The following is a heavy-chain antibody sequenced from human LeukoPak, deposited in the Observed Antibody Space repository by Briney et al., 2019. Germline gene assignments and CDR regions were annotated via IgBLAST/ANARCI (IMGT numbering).Heavy chain of an antibody. Sequence: ASVKVSCKASRYTFTSYAMNWVRQAPGQGLEWMGIINPSGGSTSYAQKFQGRVTMTRDMSTSTVYMELSSLRSEDTAVYYCAKGSSYYFFDYWGQGTLVTVSS. V-gene: IGHV1-46*01. CDR3: AKGSSYYFFDY. J-gene: IGHJ4*02. CDR1: RYTFTSYA. D-gene: IGHD3-10*01. CDR2: INPSGGST.